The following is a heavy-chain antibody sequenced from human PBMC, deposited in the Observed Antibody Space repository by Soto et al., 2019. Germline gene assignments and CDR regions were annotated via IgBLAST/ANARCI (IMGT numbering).Heavy chain of an antibody. J-gene: IGHJ6*02. CDR1: GGSISSYY. D-gene: IGHD3-3*01. Sequence: PSETLSLTCTVSGGSISSYYWSWIRQPPGKGLEWSGYIYYSGSTNYNPSLKSRVTISVDTSKNQFSLKLSSVTAADTAVYYCARDKLDFWSGYPYYYYGMDVWGQGTTVTVSS. CDR3: ARDKLDFWSGYPYYYYGMDV. V-gene: IGHV4-59*01. CDR2: IYYSGST.